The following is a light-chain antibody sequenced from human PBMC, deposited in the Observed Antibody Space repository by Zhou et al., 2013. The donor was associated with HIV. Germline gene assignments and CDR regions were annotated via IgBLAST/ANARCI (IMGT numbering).Light chain of an antibody. CDR3: QQFDSYPIT. J-gene: IGKJ5*01. Sequence: QMTQSPSTLSASVGDRVTITCRASQSINRWLAWYQQKPGRAPNLLIYKASTLASGVPSRFSGSGSGAEFTLTISSLQPEDFATYYCQQFDSYPITFGQGTRLEIK. CDR1: QSINRW. CDR2: KAS. V-gene: IGKV1-5*03.